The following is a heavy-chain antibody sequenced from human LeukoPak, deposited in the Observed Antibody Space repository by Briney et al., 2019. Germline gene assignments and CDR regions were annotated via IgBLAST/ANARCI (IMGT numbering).Heavy chain of an antibody. CDR3: ARGRSARRFDP. CDR1: GYTFTSYD. V-gene: IGHV1-8*03. J-gene: IGHJ5*02. CDR2: MNPNSGNT. Sequence: ASVKVSCKASGYTFTSYDINWLRQATGQGLEWMGWMNPNSGNTGYAQKFQGRVTITRNTSISTAYMELTSLRSEDTGVYYCARGRSARRFDPWGQGTLVTVSS.